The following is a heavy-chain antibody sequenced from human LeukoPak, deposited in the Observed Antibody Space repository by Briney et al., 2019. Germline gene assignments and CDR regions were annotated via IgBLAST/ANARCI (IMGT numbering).Heavy chain of an antibody. Sequence: ASVKVSCKASGYTFTSYYMHWVRQAPGQGLEWMGIINPSGGSTSYAQKFQGRVTMTRDTSTSTVYMELRSLRSDDTAVYYCATSPTIAPAGTGDYWGQGTLVTVSS. V-gene: IGHV1-46*01. CDR1: GYTFTSYY. CDR2: INPSGGST. D-gene: IGHD6-13*01. J-gene: IGHJ4*02. CDR3: ATSPTIAPAGTGDY.